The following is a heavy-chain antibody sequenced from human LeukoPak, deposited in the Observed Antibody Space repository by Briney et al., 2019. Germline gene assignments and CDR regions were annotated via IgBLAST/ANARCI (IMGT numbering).Heavy chain of an antibody. Sequence: AAVKVSCKASGGTFSSYAISWVRQAPGQGLEWMGWISAYNGNTNYAQKLQGRVTMTTDTSTSTAYMELRSLRSDDTAVYYCARVDYGGNLYDYWGQGTLVTVSS. CDR2: ISAYNGNT. CDR1: GGTFSSYA. V-gene: IGHV1-18*01. J-gene: IGHJ4*02. CDR3: ARVDYGGNLYDY. D-gene: IGHD4-23*01.